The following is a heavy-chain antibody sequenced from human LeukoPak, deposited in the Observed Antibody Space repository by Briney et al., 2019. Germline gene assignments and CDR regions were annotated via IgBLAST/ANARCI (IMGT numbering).Heavy chain of an antibody. V-gene: IGHV3-21*04. CDR2: ISSSSSYI. CDR1: GFTLSSYS. Sequence: GGSLGLSCAASGFTLSSYSMNWVRRTPGKGLEWVSFISSSSSYIYYADSVKGRFTISRDNAKNSLYLQMNSLRAEDTAVYYCAREEGSSSWYPGRAFDIWGQGTMVTVSS. D-gene: IGHD6-13*01. CDR3: AREEGSSSWYPGRAFDI. J-gene: IGHJ3*02.